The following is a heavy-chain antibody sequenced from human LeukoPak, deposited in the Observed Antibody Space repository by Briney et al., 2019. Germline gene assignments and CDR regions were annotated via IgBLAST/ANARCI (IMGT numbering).Heavy chain of an antibody. V-gene: IGHV3-74*01. Sequence: PGGSLRLSCVASGFTFSTYWMHWVRQAPGKGLVWVSRIKTDGSSTTYADSVKGRFTISRDNAKNTLYLQMNSLRAEDTAVYYCAREKELHLVFYYMDVWGKGTTVTVSS. D-gene: IGHD2-8*01. CDR2: IKTDGSST. CDR1: GFTFSTYW. J-gene: IGHJ6*03. CDR3: AREKELHLVFYYMDV.